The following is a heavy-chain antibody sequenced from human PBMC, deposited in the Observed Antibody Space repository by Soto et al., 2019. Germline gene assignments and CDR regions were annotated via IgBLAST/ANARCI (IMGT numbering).Heavy chain of an antibody. CDR2: ISGSGGST. CDR1: GFTFSSYA. J-gene: IGHJ4*02. D-gene: IGHD3-10*01. Sequence: GGSLRLSCAASGFTFSSYAMSWARQAPGKGLEWVSAISGSGGSTYYADSVKGRFTISRDNSKNTLYLQMNSLRAEDTAVYYCAKDVVPLLWFGELLSLDYWGQGTLVTVSS. V-gene: IGHV3-23*01. CDR3: AKDVVPLLWFGELLSLDY.